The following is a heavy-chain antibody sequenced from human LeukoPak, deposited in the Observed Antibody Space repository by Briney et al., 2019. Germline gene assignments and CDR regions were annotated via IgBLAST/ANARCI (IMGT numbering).Heavy chain of an antibody. Sequence: KASETLSLTCTVSGGSISSSSYYWGWIRQPPGKGLEWIGSIYYSGSTYYNPSLKSRVTISVDTSKNQFSLKLSSVTAADTAVYYCARASGSYSYFDYWGQGTLVTVSS. D-gene: IGHD1-26*01. J-gene: IGHJ4*02. CDR2: IYYSGST. CDR1: GGSISSSSYY. CDR3: ARASGSYSYFDY. V-gene: IGHV4-39*07.